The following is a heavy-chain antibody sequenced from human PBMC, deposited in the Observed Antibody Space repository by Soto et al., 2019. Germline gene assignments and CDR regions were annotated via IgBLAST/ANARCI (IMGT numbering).Heavy chain of an antibody. CDR2: IYYSGST. CDR1: GGSISSPTYY. CDR3: ARLPSITTSRRDY. D-gene: IGHD6-6*01. J-gene: IGHJ4*02. V-gene: IGHV4-39*01. Sequence: SETLSLTCSVSGGSISSPTYYWGWIRQPQGKGLEWIGSIYYSGSTYYSPSLKSRVTISVDTSKNQYSLKVSSVTAADTAVYYGARLPSITTSRRDYWGQGTLVTVSS.